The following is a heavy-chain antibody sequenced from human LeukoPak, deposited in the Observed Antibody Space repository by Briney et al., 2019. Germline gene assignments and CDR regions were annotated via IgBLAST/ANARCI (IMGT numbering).Heavy chain of an antibody. CDR2: INPNSGDT. D-gene: IGHD6-13*01. Sequence: ASVKVSCKASGYTLIGYYVHWVRQAPGQGLEWMGWINPNSGDTNYAQKFQGRVTMTRDTSINTTYLELTSLRSDDAAVYYCARDRSGSWFHFDYWGQGTLVTVSS. CDR3: ARDRSGSWFHFDY. V-gene: IGHV1-2*02. CDR1: GYTLIGYY. J-gene: IGHJ4*02.